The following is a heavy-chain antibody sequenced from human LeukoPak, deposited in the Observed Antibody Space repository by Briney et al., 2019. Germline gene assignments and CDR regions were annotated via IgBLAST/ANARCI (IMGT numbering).Heavy chain of an antibody. D-gene: IGHD1-26*01. CDR1: GGSMNNYY. V-gene: IGHV4-4*09. Sequence: SETLSLTCTVSGGSMNNYYWSWIRKPPGKGLEWTGYVYTSGSTLYNPSLNSRVTISIDTSRNHFSLRLTSVTAADTAVFYCARTTTGGYYYYYYMDVWGKGATVTVSS. J-gene: IGHJ6*03. CDR2: VYTSGST. CDR3: ARTTTGGYYYYYYMDV.